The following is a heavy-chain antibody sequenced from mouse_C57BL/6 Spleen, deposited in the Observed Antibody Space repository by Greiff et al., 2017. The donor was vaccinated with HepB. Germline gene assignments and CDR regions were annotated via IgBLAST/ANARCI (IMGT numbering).Heavy chain of an antibody. CDR3: ARNDVDV. CDR2: INPNNGGT. D-gene: IGHD2-12*01. Sequence: EVQLQQSGPELVKPGASVKISCKASGYTFTDYYMNWVKQSHGKSLEWIGDINPNNGGTSYNQKFKGKATLTVDKSSSTAYMELRSLTSEDSAVYYCARNDVDVWGTGTTVTVSS. CDR1: GYTFTDYY. V-gene: IGHV1-26*01. J-gene: IGHJ1*03.